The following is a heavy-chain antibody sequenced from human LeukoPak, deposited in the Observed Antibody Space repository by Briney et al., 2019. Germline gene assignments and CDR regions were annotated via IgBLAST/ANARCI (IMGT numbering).Heavy chain of an antibody. Sequence: GESLKISCKGSGYDFTAYWIGWVRQMPGKGLEWMGIIYPGDSDTRYSPSFQGQVTISADKSISTAYLQWSSLKASDTAMYYCARHISSVTPRYYDVWAQGTLVSVSS. V-gene: IGHV5-51*01. CDR2: IYPGDSDT. CDR3: ARHISSVTPRYYDV. CDR1: GYDFTAYW. J-gene: IGHJ3*01. D-gene: IGHD4-23*01.